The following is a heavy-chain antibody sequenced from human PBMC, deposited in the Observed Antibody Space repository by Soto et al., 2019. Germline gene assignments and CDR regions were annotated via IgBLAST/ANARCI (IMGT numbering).Heavy chain of an antibody. V-gene: IGHV3-23*01. J-gene: IGHJ6*03. CDR1: GFTFSSHA. CDR2: ISGGGDHT. Sequence: GSLRLSCAASGFTFSSHAMTWVRQAAGKGLEWVSTISGGGDHTWYADSVKGRFTISRDDSKNTVDLQMNSLRAEDTAIYYCAKDGHRDVFYNDMDVWGKGTTVTVSS. D-gene: IGHD1-1*01. CDR3: AKDGHRDVFYNDMDV.